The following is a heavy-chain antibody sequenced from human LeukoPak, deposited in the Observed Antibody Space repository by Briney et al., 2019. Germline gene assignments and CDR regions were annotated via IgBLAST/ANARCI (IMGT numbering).Heavy chain of an antibody. Sequence: SQTLSLTCAVSGGSISSGGYSWNWIRQSPGKGLEWIGYIYHSGTTYYNPSLKSRVTISVDRSKNQFSLKLSSVTAADTAVYYCARDQSSSWYWFDPWGQGTLVTVSS. CDR2: IYHSGTT. D-gene: IGHD6-13*01. CDR1: GGSISSGGYS. J-gene: IGHJ5*02. CDR3: ARDQSSSWYWFDP. V-gene: IGHV4-30-2*06.